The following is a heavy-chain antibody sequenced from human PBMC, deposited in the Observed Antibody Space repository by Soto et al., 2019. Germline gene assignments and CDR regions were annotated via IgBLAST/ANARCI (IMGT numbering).Heavy chain of an antibody. D-gene: IGHD3-22*01. CDR3: ARDVGYYYDSSGYLDY. CDR2: IIPIFGTA. CDR1: GGTFSSYA. V-gene: IGHV1-69*13. J-gene: IGHJ4*02. Sequence: GASVKVSCKASGGTFSSYAISWVRQAPGQGLEWMGGIIPIFGTANYAQKFQGRVTITADESTSTAYMELSSLRSEDTAVYYCARDVGYYYDSSGYLDYWGQGTLVTVSS.